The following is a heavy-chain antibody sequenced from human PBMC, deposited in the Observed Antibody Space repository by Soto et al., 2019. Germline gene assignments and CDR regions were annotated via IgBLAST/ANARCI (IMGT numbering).Heavy chain of an antibody. V-gene: IGHV4-31*03. Sequence: PSETLSLTCTVSGGSISSGGYYWSWIRQHPGKGLEWIGYIYYSGSTYYNPSLKSRVTISVDTSKNQFSLKLSSVTAADTAVYYCARVYSSSSYYYYYGMDVWGQGTTVTVSS. D-gene: IGHD6-6*01. J-gene: IGHJ6*02. CDR1: GGSISSGGYY. CDR3: ARVYSSSSYYYYYGMDV. CDR2: IYYSGST.